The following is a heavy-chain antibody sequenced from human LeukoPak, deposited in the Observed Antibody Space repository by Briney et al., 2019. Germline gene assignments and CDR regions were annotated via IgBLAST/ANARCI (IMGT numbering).Heavy chain of an antibody. CDR1: GFTFSSYA. J-gene: IGHJ4*02. V-gene: IGHV3-30-3*01. Sequence: GGSLRLSCAASGFTFSSYAMHWVRQAPGKGLEWVALISYDGSNKYYADSVKGRFTISRDNSKNTLYLQMNSQRAEDTAVYYCARSRTVSGYDYVYWGQGTLVTVSS. CDR2: ISYDGSNK. D-gene: IGHD5-12*01. CDR3: ARSRTVSGYDYVY.